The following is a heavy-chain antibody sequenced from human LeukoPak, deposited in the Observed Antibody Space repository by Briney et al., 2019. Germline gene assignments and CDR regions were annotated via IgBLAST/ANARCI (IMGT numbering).Heavy chain of an antibody. CDR3: ARHQIFEYAFDI. V-gene: IGHV4-34*01. J-gene: IGHJ3*02. CDR2: INHSGST. Sequence: SETLSLTCAVYGGSFSGYYWSWIHQPPGKGLEWIGEINHSGSTNYNPSLKSRVTISVDTSKNQFSLKLGSVTAADTAVYYCARHQIFEYAFDIWGQGTMVTVSS. CDR1: GGSFSGYY. D-gene: IGHD3-3*01.